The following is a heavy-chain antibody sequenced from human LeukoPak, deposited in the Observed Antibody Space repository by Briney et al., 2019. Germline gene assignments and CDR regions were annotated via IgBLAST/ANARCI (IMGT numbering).Heavy chain of an antibody. CDR1: GGSFSGYY. CDR2: INHSGST. CDR3: ARDLSSGWYLGNYYYGMDV. V-gene: IGHV4-34*01. Sequence: PSETLSLTCAVYGGSFSGYYWSWIRQPPGKGLERIGEINHSGSTNYNPSLKSRVTIPVDTSKNQFSLKLSSVTAADTAVYYCARDLSSGWYLGNYYYGMDVWGQGTTVTVSS. J-gene: IGHJ6*02. D-gene: IGHD6-19*01.